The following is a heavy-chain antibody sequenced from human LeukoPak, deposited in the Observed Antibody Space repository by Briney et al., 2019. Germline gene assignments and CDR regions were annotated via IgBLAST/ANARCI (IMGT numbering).Heavy chain of an antibody. J-gene: IGHJ4*02. V-gene: IGHV1-69*13. Sequence: SVKVSCKASGGTFSSYAISWVRQAPGQGLEWMGGIIPIFGTANYAQKFQGRVTITADESTSTAYMELSSLRSEDTAVYYCAKVPRLRQDYYFDYWGQGTLVTVSS. CDR3: AKVPRLRQDYYFDY. CDR1: GGTFSSYA. D-gene: IGHD4-17*01. CDR2: IIPIFGTA.